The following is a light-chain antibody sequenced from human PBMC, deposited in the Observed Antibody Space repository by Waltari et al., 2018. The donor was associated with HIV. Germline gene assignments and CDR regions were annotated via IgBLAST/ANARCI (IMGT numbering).Light chain of an antibody. CDR3: QQYNSYSRA. V-gene: IGKV1-5*03. CDR2: KAS. J-gene: IGKJ1*01. CDR1: QSISSW. Sequence: DIQMTKSPSTLSASVGDSVIITCRASQSISSWLAWYQQKPGKAPKLLIYKASTLKRWVASMFRGSGSGTEFTLTISSLQPDDFATYYCQQYNSYSRAFGQGTKVEI.